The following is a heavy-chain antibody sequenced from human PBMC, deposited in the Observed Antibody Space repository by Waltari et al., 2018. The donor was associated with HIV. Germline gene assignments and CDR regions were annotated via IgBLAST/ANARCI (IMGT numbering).Heavy chain of an antibody. Sequence: QVELQESGPGLVKPSETLSLTCTVSGGSITSYYWSWIRQSPGLGLEWIGHIYYSGRTTYNPSLKGRVIMSLDTSKNHISLNLRSLGAADTAVYYCARDLVVAAAEGFDPWGQGILVTVSS. D-gene: IGHD2-15*01. J-gene: IGHJ5*02. CDR2: IYYSGRT. V-gene: IGHV4-59*01. CDR1: GGSITSYY. CDR3: ARDLVVAAAEGFDP.